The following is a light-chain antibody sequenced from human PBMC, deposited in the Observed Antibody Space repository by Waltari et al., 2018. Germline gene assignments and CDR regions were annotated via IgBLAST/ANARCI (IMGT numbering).Light chain of an antibody. Sequence: DIQMTQSPSSVSASVGDRVTITCRTSRDMSRWLAWYQQKPGKAPKFLIYDASTLQSGVPSRFSGSGSGREFTLTITSLQPEDFSTYYCQQGNDFPLTFGGGTKVEMK. CDR2: DAS. CDR1: RDMSRW. V-gene: IGKV1-12*01. CDR3: QQGNDFPLT. J-gene: IGKJ4*01.